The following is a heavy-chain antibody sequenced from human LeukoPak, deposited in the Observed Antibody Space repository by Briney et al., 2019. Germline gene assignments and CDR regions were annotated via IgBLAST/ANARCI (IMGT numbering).Heavy chain of an antibody. V-gene: IGHV3-30*04. D-gene: IGHD3-3*01. CDR2: ISYDGSNK. J-gene: IGHJ5*02. CDR1: GFTFSSYA. CDR3: ARGGIELDYDFDP. Sequence: PGRSLRLSCAASGFTFSSYAMHWVRQAPGKGLEWVAVISYDGSNKYYADSVKGRFTISRDNSKNTLYLQMNSLSAEDTAVYYCARGGIELDYDFDPWGQGTLVTVSS.